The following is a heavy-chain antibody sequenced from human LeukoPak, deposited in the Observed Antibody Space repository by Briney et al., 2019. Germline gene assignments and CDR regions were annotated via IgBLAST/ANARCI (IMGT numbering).Heavy chain of an antibody. CDR2: FYYSGST. CDR1: GGSISSYY. J-gene: IGHJ4*02. CDR3: ARGDWNYVF. D-gene: IGHD1-7*01. V-gene: IGHV4-59*08. Sequence: PSETLSLTCTVSGGSISSYYWSWIRQPPGKGLEWIGYFYYSGSTNYNPSLKSRVTISVDTSKNQFSLKLSSVTAADTAVYYCARGDWNYVFWGQGTLVTVSS.